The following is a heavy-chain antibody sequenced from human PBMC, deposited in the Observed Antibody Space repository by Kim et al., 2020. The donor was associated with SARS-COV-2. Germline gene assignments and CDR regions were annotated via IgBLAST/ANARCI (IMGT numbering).Heavy chain of an antibody. J-gene: IGHJ6*02. CDR3: ARVRPLSFLRMDV. Sequence: YAQGFTGRFVFSLDTSVSTAYLQISSLKAEDTAVYYCARVRPLSFLRMDVWGQGTTVTVSS. D-gene: IGHD1-26*01. V-gene: IGHV7-4-1*02.